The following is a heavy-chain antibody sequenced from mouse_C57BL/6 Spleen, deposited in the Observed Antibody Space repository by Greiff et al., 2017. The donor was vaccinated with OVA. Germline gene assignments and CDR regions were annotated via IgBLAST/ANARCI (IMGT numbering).Heavy chain of an antibody. V-gene: IGHV1-52*01. CDR3: ARKEIYYDYDDWYFDV. J-gene: IGHJ1*03. CDR1: GYTFTSYW. CDR2: IDPSDSET. Sequence: VQLQQPGAELVRPGSSVKLSCKASGYTFTSYWMHWVKQRPIQGLEWIGNIDPSDSETHYNQKFKDKATLTVDKSSSTAYMQLSSLTSEDSAVYYCARKEIYYDYDDWYFDVWGTGTTVTVSS. D-gene: IGHD2-4*01.